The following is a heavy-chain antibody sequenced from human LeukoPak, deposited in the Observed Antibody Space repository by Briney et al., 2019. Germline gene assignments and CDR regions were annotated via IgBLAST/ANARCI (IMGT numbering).Heavy chain of an antibody. D-gene: IGHD5-18*01. J-gene: IGHJ4*02. CDR2: NWNGGST. CDR1: GFTFDDHG. V-gene: IGHV3-20*01. CDR3: ARDRSYGSFDF. Sequence: GGSLRLSCAASGFTFDDHGMNWVRQAPGEGLEWVSGNWNGGSTFYADSVKGRFTISRDNAKNALYLQMNSLTAEDTALYHCARDRSYGSFDFWGQGTLVTVSS.